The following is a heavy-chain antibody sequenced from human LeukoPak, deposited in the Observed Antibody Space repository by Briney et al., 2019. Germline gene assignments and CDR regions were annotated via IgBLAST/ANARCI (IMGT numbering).Heavy chain of an antibody. CDR2: INPNSGGT. Sequence: ASVKVSCKASGYTFTGYYMHWVRQAPGQGLEWMGWINPNSGGTNYAQKFQGRVTMTRDTSISTAYMELSRLRSDDTAVYYCARVKGQLVYYYYGMDVWGQGTTVTVSS. CDR3: ARVKGQLVYYYYGMDV. CDR1: GYTFTGYY. D-gene: IGHD6-13*01. J-gene: IGHJ6*02. V-gene: IGHV1-2*02.